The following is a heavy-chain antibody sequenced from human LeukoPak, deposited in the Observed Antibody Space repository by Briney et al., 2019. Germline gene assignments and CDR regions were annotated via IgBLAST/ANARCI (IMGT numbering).Heavy chain of an antibody. J-gene: IGHJ4*02. Sequence: SQTLSLTCTVSGGSISSGGYYWSWIRQHPGKGLEWIGYIYYSGSTYYNPSLKSRVTISVDTSENQFSLKLSSVTAADTAVYYCARTNYYGSGSYFPYYFDYWGQGTLVTVSS. V-gene: IGHV4-31*03. CDR1: GGSISSGGYY. CDR3: ARTNYYGSGSYFPYYFDY. CDR2: IYYSGST. D-gene: IGHD3-10*01.